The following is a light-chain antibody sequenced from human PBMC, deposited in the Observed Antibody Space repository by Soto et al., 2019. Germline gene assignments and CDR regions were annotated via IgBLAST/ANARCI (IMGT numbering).Light chain of an antibody. J-gene: IGKJ4*01. CDR3: QQRDKWPVT. CDR2: DAS. CDR1: QSVGSH. V-gene: IGKV3-11*01. Sequence: EVVLTQSAANLSSSLGERATLSCTASQSVGSHLAWYQQKPGQPPRLLIYDASNRPTGIPARFSGSGSGTDFTLSISSLEPEDFAVYYCQQRDKWPVTFGGGTKVEFK.